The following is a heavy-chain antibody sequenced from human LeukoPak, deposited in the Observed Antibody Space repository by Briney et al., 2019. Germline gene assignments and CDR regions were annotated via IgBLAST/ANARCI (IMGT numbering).Heavy chain of an antibody. J-gene: IGHJ4*02. CDR1: GFTFSSYW. Sequence: PGGSLRLSCAASGFTFSSYWMSWVRQAPGKGLEWVANIKTDGSEKDYIDSVKGRFTISRDNTKNSLYLQMNSLRAEDTAVYYCTTEYYYDSSGYYYKGYWGQGTLVTVSS. CDR2: IKTDGSEK. V-gene: IGHV3-7*05. CDR3: TTEYYYDSSGYYYKGY. D-gene: IGHD3-22*01.